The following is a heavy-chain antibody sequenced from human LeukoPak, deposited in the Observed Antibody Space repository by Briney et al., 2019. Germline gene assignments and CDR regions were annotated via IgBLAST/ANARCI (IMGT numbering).Heavy chain of an antibody. V-gene: IGHV4-34*01. CDR3: ARHVGYSYGSGWFDP. D-gene: IGHD5-18*01. J-gene: IGHJ5*02. Sequence: PSETLSLTCAVYGGSFSGYYWSWIRQPPGKGLEWIGEINHSGSTNYNPSLKSRVTISVDTSKNQFSLKLSSVTAADTAVYYCARHVGYSYGSGWFDPWGQGTLVTVSS. CDR1: GGSFSGYY. CDR2: INHSGST.